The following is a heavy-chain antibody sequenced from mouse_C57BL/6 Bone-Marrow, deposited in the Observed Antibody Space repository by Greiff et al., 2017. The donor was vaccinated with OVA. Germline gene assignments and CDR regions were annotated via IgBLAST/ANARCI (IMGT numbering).Heavy chain of an antibody. CDR1: GYSITSGYD. CDR2: ISYSGST. D-gene: IGHD2-1*01. J-gene: IGHJ3*01. V-gene: IGHV3-1*01. CDR3: ARGGGNYEGFAY. Sequence: ESGPGMVKPSQSLSLTCTVTGYSITSGYDWHWIRHFPGNKLEWMGYISYSGSTNYNPSLKSRISITHDTSKNHFFLKLNSVTTEDTATDYCARGGGNYEGFAYWGQGTLVTVSA.